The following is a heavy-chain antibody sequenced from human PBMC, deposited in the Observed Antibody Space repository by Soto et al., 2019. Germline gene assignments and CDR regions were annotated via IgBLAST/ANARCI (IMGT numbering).Heavy chain of an antibody. CDR2: ISGSGGST. CDR1: GFLFKTYA. J-gene: IGHJ3*02. CDR3: AKNLRSNWNPDAIDI. Sequence: PGVCLSLSIAGSGFLFKTYAMNWVRQAPGKGLEWVSHISGSGGSTDYAESVQGRFTISRDNSKNTLFLQMNGLRTEDTAVYYCAKNLRSNWNPDAIDIWGQGTKVTVSS. D-gene: IGHD1-20*01. V-gene: IGHV3-23*01.